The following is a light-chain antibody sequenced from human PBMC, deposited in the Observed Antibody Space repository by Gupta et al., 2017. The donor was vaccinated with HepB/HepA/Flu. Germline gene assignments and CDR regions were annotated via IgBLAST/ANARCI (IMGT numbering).Light chain of an antibody. J-gene: IGLJ2*01. CDR3: QSYDTNLSDSV. CDR2: GNN. CDR1: SSNIGTGYD. Sequence: QSVLTQPPSVSGAPGQWVTISCTGSSSNIGTGYDVHWYQQFPGTGPKLLIYGNNNRPSGVPDRFSGSKSGTSASLAITGLRAEDEADYYCQSYDTNLSDSVFGGGTKLTVL. V-gene: IGLV1-40*01.